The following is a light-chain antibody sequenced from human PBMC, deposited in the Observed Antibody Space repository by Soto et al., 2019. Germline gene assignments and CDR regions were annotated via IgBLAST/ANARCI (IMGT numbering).Light chain of an antibody. Sequence: EIVLTQSPGTLSLSSGDKATLSCRASQSVSSSYLAWDQQKPGQALRLLVYATSSRATGIPDRFSGSASGTDFTLTISRLEPEDFAVYYWQQYGSSSFTFGQGTKLEIK. CDR1: QSVSSSY. CDR2: ATS. CDR3: QQYGSSSFT. J-gene: IGKJ2*01. V-gene: IGKV3-20*01.